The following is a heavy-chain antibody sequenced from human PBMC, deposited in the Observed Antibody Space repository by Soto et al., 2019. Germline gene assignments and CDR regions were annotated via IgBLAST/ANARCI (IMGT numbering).Heavy chain of an antibody. V-gene: IGHV4-4*02. CDR1: GGSISSSNW. CDR3: ASSYGSGSRGDS. J-gene: IGHJ4*02. CDR2: TNHSGST. D-gene: IGHD3-10*01. Sequence: QVQLQQSGPGLVKPSGTLSLTCAVSGGSISSSNWWRWVRHPPGKGLEWIGETNHSGSTNYNPSLKSRDTISVGKSKTQFSLKLSSVTAADTAVYYCASSYGSGSRGDSWGQGTLVTVSS.